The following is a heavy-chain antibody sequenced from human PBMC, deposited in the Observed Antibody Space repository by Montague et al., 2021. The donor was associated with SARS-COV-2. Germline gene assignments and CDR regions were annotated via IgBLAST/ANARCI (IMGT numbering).Heavy chain of an antibody. CDR2: DGSEV. Sequence: SLRLSCAASGFTFSYYPLHRVRQAPVKGLEWVAVDGSEVQYIDSVKGRFTISRDNSKNTLFLQMNSLRPEDTALYYCARDSYGSIDYWGQGTLVTVSS. CDR3: ARDSYGSIDY. J-gene: IGHJ4*02. CDR1: GFTFSYYP. D-gene: IGHD3-10*01. V-gene: IGHV3-30*04.